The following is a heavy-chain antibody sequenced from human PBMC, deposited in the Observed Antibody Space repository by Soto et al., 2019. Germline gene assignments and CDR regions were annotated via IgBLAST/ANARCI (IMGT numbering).Heavy chain of an antibody. Sequence: ASVKVSCKASGYTFTCYYIQWGRQAPGQGLEWMGIINPSGGRGTSYAQKFQGRVTMTTDTSTSTAYMELRSLTSDDTAVYYCARDLSEDNSGYYYASPGYYYYYGMDVWGPGTTVTVSS. CDR2: INPSGGRGT. D-gene: IGHD3-22*01. CDR1: GYTFTCYY. CDR3: ARDLSEDNSGYYYASPGYYYYYGMDV. J-gene: IGHJ6*02. V-gene: IGHV1-46*01.